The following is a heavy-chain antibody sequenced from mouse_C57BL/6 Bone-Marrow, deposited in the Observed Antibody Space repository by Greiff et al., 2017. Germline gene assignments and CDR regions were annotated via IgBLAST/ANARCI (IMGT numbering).Heavy chain of an antibody. CDR2: INPGSGGT. CDR3: AIRSRSDY. Sequence: QVQLQQPGAELVRPGTSVKVSCKASGYAFTNYLIEWVKQRPGQGLEWIGVINPGSGGTNYNEKFKGKATLTADKSSSTAYMRLRSLASEDAAVYVCAIRSRSDYWGQGTTLTVSA. V-gene: IGHV1-54*01. J-gene: IGHJ2*01. CDR1: GYAFTNYL.